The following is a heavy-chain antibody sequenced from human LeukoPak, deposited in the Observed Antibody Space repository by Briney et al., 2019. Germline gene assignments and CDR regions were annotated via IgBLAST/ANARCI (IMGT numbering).Heavy chain of an antibody. CDR1: GGPIGTYY. D-gene: IGHD3-16*02. Sequence: SETLSLTCTVSGGPIGTYYWRWTRQSPGKGLEWIGYIYVTGTRYNPYLHSRVTISVDRSRNQFFLKMSTVTAADTAVYYCARHIGGGIEDMDVWGKGNKVIVSS. CDR3: ARHIGGGIEDMDV. CDR2: IYVTGT. V-gene: IGHV4-59*08. J-gene: IGHJ6*03.